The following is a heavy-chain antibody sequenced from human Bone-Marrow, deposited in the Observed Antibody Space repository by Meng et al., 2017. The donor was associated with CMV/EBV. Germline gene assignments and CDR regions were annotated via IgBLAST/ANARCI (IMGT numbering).Heavy chain of an antibody. CDR3: ARGQRGTYYYYSSGYYYTKRNWFDP. CDR2: INHSGST. V-gene: IGHV4-39*07. J-gene: IGHJ5*02. Sequence: SETLSLTCTVSGGSISSGDYYWTWIRQPPGKGLEWIGEINHSGSTNYNPSLKSRVTISVDTSKNQFSLKLSSVTAADTAVYYCARGQRGTYYYYSSGYYYTKRNWFDPWGQGTRVTGSS. D-gene: IGHD3-22*01. CDR1: GGSISSGDYY.